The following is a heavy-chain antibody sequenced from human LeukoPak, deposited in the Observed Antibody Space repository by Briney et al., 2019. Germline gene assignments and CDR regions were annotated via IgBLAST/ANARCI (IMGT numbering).Heavy chain of an antibody. CDR1: GFTFTAFT. Sequence: PGGSLRLSCAASGFTFTAFTINWVRQAPGKGLEWVSSISSSSFIYFADSLKGRFTISRDNAKNSVYLQINSLRAEDTAVYYCATDVSVGPFDYWGQGTLVTVSS. CDR2: ISSSSFI. V-gene: IGHV3-21*06. CDR3: ATDVSVGPFDY. J-gene: IGHJ4*02. D-gene: IGHD1-26*01.